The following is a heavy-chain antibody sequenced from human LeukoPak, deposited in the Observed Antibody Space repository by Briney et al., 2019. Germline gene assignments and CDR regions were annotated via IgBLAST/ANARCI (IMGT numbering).Heavy chain of an antibody. Sequence: PSETLSLTCTVSGGSISSYYWSWIRQPAGKGLEWIGRIYTSGSTNYNPSLKSRVTMSVDTSKNQFSLKLSSVTAADTAVYYCARDLRGYDRSRFDPWGQGTLVTVSS. D-gene: IGHD5-12*01. CDR1: GGSISSYY. V-gene: IGHV4-4*07. CDR3: ARDLRGYDRSRFDP. J-gene: IGHJ5*02. CDR2: IYTSGST.